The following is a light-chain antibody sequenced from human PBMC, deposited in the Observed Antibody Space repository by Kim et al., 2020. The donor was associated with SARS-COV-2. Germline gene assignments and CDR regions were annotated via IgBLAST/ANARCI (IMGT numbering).Light chain of an antibody. CDR2: EVS. J-gene: IGLJ1*01. V-gene: IGLV2-23*02. CDR1: SSDVGSYNL. CDR3: CSYAGSSTFPYV. Sequence: ITISCTGTSSDVGSYNLVSWYQQQPGKAPRLMIYEVSRRPSGVSNRFSGCKSGNTASLTISGLQAEDEADYYCCSYAGSSTFPYVFGTGTKVTVL.